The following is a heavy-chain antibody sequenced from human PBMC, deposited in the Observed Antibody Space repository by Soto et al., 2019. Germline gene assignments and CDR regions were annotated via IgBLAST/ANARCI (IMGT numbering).Heavy chain of an antibody. CDR3: ARDTPAKGSYFDY. CDR1: GDSVSSNNVA. CDR2: TYYKSKWYN. Sequence: SQTLSLTFAISGDSVSSNNVAWNWIRQSPSRGLEWLGRTYYKSKWYNDYAVSVKSRITINPDTSKNQFSLQLNSVTPEDTAVYYCARDTPAKGSYFDYWGQGTLVNVSS. J-gene: IGHJ4*02. D-gene: IGHD1-26*01. V-gene: IGHV6-1*01.